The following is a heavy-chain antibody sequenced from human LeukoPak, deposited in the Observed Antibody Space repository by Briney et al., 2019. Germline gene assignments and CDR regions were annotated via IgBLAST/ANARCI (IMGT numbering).Heavy chain of an antibody. V-gene: IGHV4-38-2*02. CDR2: IYHSGST. J-gene: IGHJ5*02. CDR3: EGYCSGGSCLHA. D-gene: IGHD2-15*01. Sequence: SETLSLTCTVSGYSISSGYYWGWIRQPPGKGLEWIGSIYHSGSTYYNPSLKSRVTISVDTSKNQFSLKLSSVTAADTAVYYCEGYCSGGSCLHAWGQGTLVTVSS. CDR1: GYSISSGYY.